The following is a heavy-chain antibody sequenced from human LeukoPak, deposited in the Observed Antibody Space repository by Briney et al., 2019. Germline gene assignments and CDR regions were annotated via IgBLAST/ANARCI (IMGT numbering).Heavy chain of an antibody. D-gene: IGHD5-18*01. CDR3: AKNAHYQGYSYGGIDY. Sequence: GGSLRLSCAASGFTFSSYGMHWVRQAPGKGLEWVAVIYYDGSNKYYADSVKGRFTISRDNSKNTLYLQMNSLRAEDTAVYYCAKNAHYQGYSYGGIDYWGQGTLVTVSS. CDR1: GFTFSSYG. V-gene: IGHV3-30*02. CDR2: IYYDGSNK. J-gene: IGHJ4*02.